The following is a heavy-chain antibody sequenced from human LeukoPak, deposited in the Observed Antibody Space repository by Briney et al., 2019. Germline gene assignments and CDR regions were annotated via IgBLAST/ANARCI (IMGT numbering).Heavy chain of an antibody. Sequence: GGSLRLSCAASGFTFSGYWVSWVRQAPGKGLEWVANINLDGSVRHYVDSARGRFTISRDNAKNSLYLQMNSLRAEDTALYYCATSDDSSGSDWGQGTLVTVSS. J-gene: IGHJ4*02. V-gene: IGHV3-7*01. D-gene: IGHD3-22*01. CDR2: INLDGSVR. CDR1: GFTFSGYW. CDR3: ATSDDSSGSD.